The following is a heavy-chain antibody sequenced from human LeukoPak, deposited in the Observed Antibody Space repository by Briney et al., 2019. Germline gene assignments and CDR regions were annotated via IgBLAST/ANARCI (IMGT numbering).Heavy chain of an antibody. CDR1: GGSISSTRYY. Sequence: PSETLSLTCSVSGGSISSTRYYWGWIRQPPGQELEWIGTIDYSGTTYYKPSLKSRVTMSLDTSKNQFSLKLSSVTAADTAVYYCARHTEKMVGVTDAFDIWGQGTMVTVSS. D-gene: IGHD1-26*01. CDR2: IDYSGTT. J-gene: IGHJ3*02. V-gene: IGHV4-39*07. CDR3: ARHTEKMVGVTDAFDI.